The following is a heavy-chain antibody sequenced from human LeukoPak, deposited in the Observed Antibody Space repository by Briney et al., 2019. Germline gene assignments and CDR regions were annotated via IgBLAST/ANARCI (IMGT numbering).Heavy chain of an antibody. V-gene: IGHV4-30-2*01. J-gene: IGHJ5*02. Sequence: SQTLSLTCAVSGGSISSGGYSWSRTRQPPGKGLEWIGYIYHSGSTYYNPSLKSRVTISGDKSKNQFSLKLSSVTAADTAVYYCARVLVRGAYNWFDPWGQGTLVTVSS. CDR1: GGSISSGGYS. D-gene: IGHD3-10*02. CDR2: IYHSGST. CDR3: ARVLVRGAYNWFDP.